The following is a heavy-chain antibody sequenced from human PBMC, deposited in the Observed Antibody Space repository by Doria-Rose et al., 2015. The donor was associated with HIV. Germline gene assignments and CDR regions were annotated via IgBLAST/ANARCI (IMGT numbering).Heavy chain of an antibody. Sequence: QPGGSLRLSCAAFGFTVSSNYMSWVRQAPGKGLEWVSVIYSDGRTYYADSVKGRFTVSRDNSKNTLYLQINSLRAEDTAVYYCARDPFQSWAYWGQGTLVTVSS. CDR2: IYSDGRT. D-gene: IGHD3-16*01. J-gene: IGHJ4*02. CDR1: GFTVSSNY. CDR3: ARDPFQSWAY. V-gene: IGHV3-53*01.